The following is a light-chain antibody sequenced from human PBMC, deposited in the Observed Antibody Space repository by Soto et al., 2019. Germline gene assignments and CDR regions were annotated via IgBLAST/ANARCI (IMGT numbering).Light chain of an antibody. CDR1: QTISSW. CDR2: KAS. Sequence: DIQITQSPSTLSGSVGDRVTITCRASQTISSWLAWYQQKPGKAPKLLIYKASTLKSGVPSRFSGSGSGTEFTLTISSXRPDDFATYYCQHYNSYSEAFGQGTKVDTK. CDR3: QHYNSYSEA. J-gene: IGKJ1*01. V-gene: IGKV1-5*03.